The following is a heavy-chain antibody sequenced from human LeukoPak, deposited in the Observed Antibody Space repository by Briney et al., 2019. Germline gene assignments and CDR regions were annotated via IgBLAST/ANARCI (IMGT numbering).Heavy chain of an antibody. D-gene: IGHD3-16*01. CDR2: IYPGDSDT. J-gene: IGHJ5*02. CDR3: VRGWRGSLYDPPDL. CDR1: GYTFTKHW. V-gene: IGHV5-51*01. Sequence: GESLKISCEASGYTFTKHWIGWVRQMPGKGLEWMGIIYPGDSDTRYNPSFQGQVTVSVDKSITTAYLQWSSLKASDTAVYYCVRGWRGSLYDPPDLWGQGTLVTVSS.